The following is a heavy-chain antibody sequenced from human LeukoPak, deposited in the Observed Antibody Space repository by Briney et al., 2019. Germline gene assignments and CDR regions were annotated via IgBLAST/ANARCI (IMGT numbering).Heavy chain of an antibody. D-gene: IGHD2-15*01. Sequence: PSETLSLTCTVSGGSISSSSYYWGWIRQPPGKGLEWIGSIYHSGSTYYNPSLKGRVTISVDTSKNQFSLKLSSVTAADTAVYYCARVSGGLYYFDYWGQGTLVTVSS. CDR3: ARVSGGLYYFDY. CDR2: IYHSGST. CDR1: GGSISSSSYY. J-gene: IGHJ4*02. V-gene: IGHV4-39*07.